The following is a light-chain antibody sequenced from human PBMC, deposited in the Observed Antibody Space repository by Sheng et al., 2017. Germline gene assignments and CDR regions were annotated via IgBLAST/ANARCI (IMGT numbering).Light chain of an antibody. J-gene: IGKJ1*01. CDR2: DAS. Sequence: EIVLTQSPATLSLSPGERATLSCRASQSVSNFLAWYQQKPSQAPRLLIYDASNRATGIPARFRGSWSGTDFTLTINSLEPEDFAVYYCQQYHNWPPWAFGQGTKVEIK. CDR3: QQYHNWPPWA. V-gene: IGKV3-11*01. CDR1: QSVSNF.